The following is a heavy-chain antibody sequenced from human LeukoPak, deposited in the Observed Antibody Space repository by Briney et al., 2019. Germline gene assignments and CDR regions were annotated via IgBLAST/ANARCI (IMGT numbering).Heavy chain of an antibody. CDR1: GFSFGRHW. CDR3: AGGAGWLIDY. J-gene: IGHJ4*02. D-gene: IGHD3-16*01. Sequence: GGSLRLSCAASGFSFGRHWMNWVRQAPGKGLEWVANIRQDGSEKNYVDSVKGRFTISRDNAKDSLFLQMDSLRAEDTAVYYCAGGAGWLIDYWGQGTLVTVSS. CDR2: IRQDGSEK. V-gene: IGHV3-7*03.